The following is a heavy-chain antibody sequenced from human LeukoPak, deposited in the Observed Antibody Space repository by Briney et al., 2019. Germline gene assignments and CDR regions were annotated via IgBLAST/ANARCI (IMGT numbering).Heavy chain of an antibody. CDR3: AQKGGADY. D-gene: IGHD2-15*01. V-gene: IGHV3-48*02. Sequence: GGSLRPSCAASGFTFSRFGMNWVRQAPGKGLEWVSCISSSSSSSMYYADSVKGRFTISRDNGKNSLYLQMNSLRDEDTAVYYCAQKGGADYWGQGTLVTVSS. CDR2: ISSSSSSSM. CDR1: GFTFSRFG. J-gene: IGHJ4*02.